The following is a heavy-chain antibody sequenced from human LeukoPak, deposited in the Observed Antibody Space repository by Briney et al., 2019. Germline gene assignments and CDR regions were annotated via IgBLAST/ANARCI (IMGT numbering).Heavy chain of an antibody. V-gene: IGHV5-51*01. CDR3: ARRRDLYSGSYYPFDY. D-gene: IGHD1-26*01. J-gene: IGHJ4*02. Sequence: LGESLKISCKGSEDSFTSYWIGWVRQMPGKGLEWMGIIYPGDSDTRYSPSFQGQVTISADKSISTAYLQWSSLKASDTAMYYCARRRDLYSGSYYPFDYWGRGTLVTVSS. CDR2: IYPGDSDT. CDR1: EDSFTSYW.